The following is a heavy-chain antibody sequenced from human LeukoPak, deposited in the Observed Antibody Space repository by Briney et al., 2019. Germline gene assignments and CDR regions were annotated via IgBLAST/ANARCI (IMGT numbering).Heavy chain of an antibody. CDR3: ARDLNNYYDSSGYYGEYFQH. D-gene: IGHD3-22*01. J-gene: IGHJ1*01. Sequence: GGSLRLSCAASGFTFSDYYMNWIRQAPGKGLEWVSSISGGSRTINYADSVKGRFTTSRDNAKNSLFLQVNSLRAEDTAVYYCARDLNNYYDSSGYYGEYFQHWGQGTLVTVSS. CDR1: GFTFSDYY. CDR2: ISGGSRTI. V-gene: IGHV3-11*01.